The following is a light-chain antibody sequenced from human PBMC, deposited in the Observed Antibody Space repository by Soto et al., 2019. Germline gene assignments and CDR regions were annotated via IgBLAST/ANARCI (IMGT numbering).Light chain of an antibody. V-gene: IGLV2-14*01. CDR2: EVS. CDR3: SSYTSSSTLVI. CDR1: SSDVGGYNY. Sequence: QSALTQPASVSGSPGQSITISCTGTSSDVGGYNYVSWYQQHPGKAPKLMIYEVSNRPSGVSNRFSGSQSGNTASLTISGLRAEDAADYYCSSYTSSSTLVIFGGGTKVTVL. J-gene: IGLJ2*01.